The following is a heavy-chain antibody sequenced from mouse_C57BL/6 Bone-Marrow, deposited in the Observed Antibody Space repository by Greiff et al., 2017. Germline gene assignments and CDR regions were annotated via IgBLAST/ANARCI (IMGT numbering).Heavy chain of an antibody. V-gene: IGHV1-7*01. CDR2: INPSSGYT. D-gene: IGHD2-4*01. Sequence: VQLQQSGAELAKPGASVKLSCKASGYTFTSYWMHWVKQRPGQGLEWIGYINPSSGYTKYNQKFKDKATLTADKSYSTAYMQLSSLTYEDSAVYDCAREYIYFDYYRQWWYYAMCYWGQGTGVTVSS. J-gene: IGHJ4*01. CDR1: GYTFTSYW. CDR3: AREYIYFDYYRQWWYYAMCY.